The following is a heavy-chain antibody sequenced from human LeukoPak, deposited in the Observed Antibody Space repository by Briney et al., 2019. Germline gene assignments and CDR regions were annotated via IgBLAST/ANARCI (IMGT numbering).Heavy chain of an antibody. Sequence: PGGSLRLSCAAAGFTFSTYSMNWVRQAPGKGLEWISYIGSSSRTIYYADSVKGRFTISRDNAKDSLYLQMNSLRAEDTAVYYCAREMTTVTHGWFDPWGQGTLVTVSS. V-gene: IGHV3-48*01. CDR3: AREMTTVTHGWFDP. D-gene: IGHD4-17*01. CDR2: IGSSSRTI. J-gene: IGHJ5*02. CDR1: GFTFSTYS.